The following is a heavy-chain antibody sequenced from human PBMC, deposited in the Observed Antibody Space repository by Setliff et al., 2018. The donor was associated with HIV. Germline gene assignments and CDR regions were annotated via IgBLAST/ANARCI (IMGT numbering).Heavy chain of an antibody. V-gene: IGHV1-69*10. CDR2: IIPTLNIA. CDR3: ARGQKMYFMITMLGGCYYYHMDV. CDR1: GGTISSYA. D-gene: IGHD3-10*02. J-gene: IGHJ6*02. Sequence: ASVKVSCKASGGTISSYAIGWVRQAPGQGLEWMGCIIPTLNIAKPTQKFRDRVTFTADTSTSTTYMEMSSLKSEDTAFYYCARGQKMYFMITMLGGCYYYHMDVWGQGTTVTVSS.